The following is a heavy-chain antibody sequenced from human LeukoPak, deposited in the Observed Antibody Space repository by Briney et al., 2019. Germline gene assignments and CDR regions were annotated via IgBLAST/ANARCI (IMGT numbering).Heavy chain of an antibody. J-gene: IGHJ4*02. Sequence: AGGSLRLSCAASGFTFSTYAMTWVRQAPGKGLEWVSAISGSGDTTYYAVSVKGRFSISRGNSKNTVYLQMNSLRAEDTALYFCAMDRGYWGQGTLVTVSS. D-gene: IGHD2-2*03. V-gene: IGHV3-23*01. CDR3: AMDRGY. CDR1: GFTFSTYA. CDR2: ISGSGDTT.